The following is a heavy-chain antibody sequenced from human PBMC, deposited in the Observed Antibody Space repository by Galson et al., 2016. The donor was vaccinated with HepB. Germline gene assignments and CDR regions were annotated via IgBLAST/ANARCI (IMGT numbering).Heavy chain of an antibody. J-gene: IGHJ3*02. CDR1: GYTFSHYA. CDR2: INAGNGNT. V-gene: IGHV1-3*01. Sequence: SVKVSCKASGYTFSHYALHWVRQAPGQTLDWMGWINAGNGNTKYSQKSQGRVTMTRDTSASTAYMELSSLGSEDTAVYFCARYSVVTLAFDIWGQGTMVTVSS. D-gene: IGHD2-21*02. CDR3: ARYSVVTLAFDI.